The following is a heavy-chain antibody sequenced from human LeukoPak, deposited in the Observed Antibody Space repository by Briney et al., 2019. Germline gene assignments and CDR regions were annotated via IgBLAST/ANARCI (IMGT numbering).Heavy chain of an antibody. CDR1: GFTFSSDW. V-gene: IGHV3-7*01. J-gene: IGHJ4*02. CDR2: INQDGSEK. CDR3: ARRSSGYYYAFDY. D-gene: IGHD3-22*01. Sequence: GGSLRLSCAASGFTFSSDWMSWVRQAPGKGLEWVASINQDGSEKYYVDSVKGRFTISRDNARNSLYLEMNSLRVEDTAVYYCARRSSGYYYAFDYWGKGTLVTVSS.